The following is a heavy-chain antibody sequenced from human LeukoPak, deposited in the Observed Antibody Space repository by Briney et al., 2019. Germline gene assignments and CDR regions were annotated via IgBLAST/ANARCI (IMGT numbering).Heavy chain of an antibody. CDR2: INQDGSDR. V-gene: IGHV3-7*01. CDR3: LREETIVVIREPPP. Sequence: SGGSLRLSCVGSGFSFSSYWMTWVRQAPGKGLEWVANINQDGSDRPYVDSVKGRFTISRDNAKNSLYLQMNSLRAEDTAIYYCLREETIVVIREPPPRGQGTLVTVSS. J-gene: IGHJ4*02. CDR1: GFSFSSYW. D-gene: IGHD3-22*01.